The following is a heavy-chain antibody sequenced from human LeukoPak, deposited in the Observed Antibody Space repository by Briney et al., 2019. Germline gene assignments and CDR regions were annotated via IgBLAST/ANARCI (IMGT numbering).Heavy chain of an antibody. CDR1: GGSISSGGYY. D-gene: IGHD3-16*01. CDR2: IYHSGST. CDR3: ARGIMITFGGVMELDAFDI. J-gene: IGHJ3*02. V-gene: IGHV4-30-2*01. Sequence: SQTLSLTCTVSGGSISSGGYYWSWIRQPPGKGLEWIGCIYHSGSTYYNPSLKSRVTISVDRSKNQFSLKLSSVTAADTAVYYCARGIMITFGGVMELDAFDIWGQGTMVTVSS.